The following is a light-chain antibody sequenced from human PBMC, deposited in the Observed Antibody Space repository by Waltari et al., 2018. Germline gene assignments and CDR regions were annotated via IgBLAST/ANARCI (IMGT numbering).Light chain of an antibody. Sequence: QSVLTQPPSVSGAPGQRVTISCTGSSSNIGAGFDVHWYHQLPGTAPKLLIYGDNNRPSGVSDRFSGYNSGTSASLVITGLQADDEADYYCQSYDSSLSGYVFGSGTKVTVL. CDR1: SSNIGAGFD. CDR2: GDN. V-gene: IGLV1-40*01. J-gene: IGLJ1*01. CDR3: QSYDSSLSGYV.